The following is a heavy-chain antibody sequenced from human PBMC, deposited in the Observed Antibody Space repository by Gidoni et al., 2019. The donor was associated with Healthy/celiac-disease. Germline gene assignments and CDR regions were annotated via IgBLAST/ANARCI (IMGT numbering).Heavy chain of an antibody. CDR1: GGSISSSSYY. V-gene: IGHV4-39*01. CDR2: IYYSGST. D-gene: IGHD6-13*01. CDR3: ARHVKQQLVCDY. Sequence: QLQLQESGPGLVKPSETLSLTCTVSGGSISSSSYYWGWIRQPPGKGLEWIGSIYYSGSTYYNPSLKSRVTISVDTSKNQFSLKLSSVTAADTAVYYCARHVKQQLVCDYWGQGTLVTVSS. J-gene: IGHJ4*02.